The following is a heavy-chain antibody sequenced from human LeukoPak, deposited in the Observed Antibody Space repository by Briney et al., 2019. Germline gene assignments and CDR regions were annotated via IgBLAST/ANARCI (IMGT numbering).Heavy chain of an antibody. Sequence: GGSLRLSCAASGFTFSSYSMNWVRQAPGKGLEWVSYISSSSSTIYYADSVKGRFTISRDNAKNSLYLQMNSLRAEDTAVYYCARDDDGGYWGQGTLVTVSS. J-gene: IGHJ4*02. V-gene: IGHV3-48*01. CDR2: ISSSSSTI. CDR3: ARDDDGGY. CDR1: GFTFSSYS. D-gene: IGHD3-16*01.